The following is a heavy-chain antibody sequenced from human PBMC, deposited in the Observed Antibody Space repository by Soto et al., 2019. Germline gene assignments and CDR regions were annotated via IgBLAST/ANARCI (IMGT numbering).Heavy chain of an antibody. D-gene: IGHD5-12*01. CDR1: GFAFSDYG. CDR3: ARDRWRMSSVHTIRGY. CDR2: ICGSTI. J-gene: IGHJ4*02. V-gene: IGHV3-48*01. Sequence: EVQLVESGGGLVQPGGSLTLSCAASGFAFSDYGMMWVRQAPGKGLECISFICGSTIYYADSVKGRFTISRDNPKNSPFLQLSTLGADDSAVYYCARDRWRMSSVHTIRGYCGQGILVTVSS.